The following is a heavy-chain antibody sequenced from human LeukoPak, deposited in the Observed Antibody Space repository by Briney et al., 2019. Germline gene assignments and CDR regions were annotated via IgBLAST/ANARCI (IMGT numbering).Heavy chain of an antibody. Sequence: SETLSLTCTVSGGSISSYYWSWIRQPAGKGLEWIGRIYTSGSTNYNPSLKSRVTISVDTSKNQFSLKLSSVTAADTAVYYCASSPSVRGVTGWFDPWGQGTLVTVSS. CDR2: IYTSGST. V-gene: IGHV4-4*07. CDR1: GGSISSYY. J-gene: IGHJ5*02. CDR3: ASSPSVRGVTGWFDP. D-gene: IGHD3-10*01.